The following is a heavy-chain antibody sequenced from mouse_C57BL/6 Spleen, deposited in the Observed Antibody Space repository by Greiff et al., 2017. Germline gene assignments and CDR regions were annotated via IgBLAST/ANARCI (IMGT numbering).Heavy chain of an antibody. V-gene: IGHV1-82*01. J-gene: IGHJ1*03. Sequence: QVQLKQSGPELVKPGASVKISCKASGYAFSSSWMNWVKQRPGKGLEWIGRIYPGDGDTNYNGKFKGKATLTADKSSSTAYMQLSSLTSEDSAVYFCARVYGSSFYWYFDVWGTGTTVTVSS. CDR1: GYAFSSSW. CDR2: IYPGDGDT. D-gene: IGHD1-1*01. CDR3: ARVYGSSFYWYFDV.